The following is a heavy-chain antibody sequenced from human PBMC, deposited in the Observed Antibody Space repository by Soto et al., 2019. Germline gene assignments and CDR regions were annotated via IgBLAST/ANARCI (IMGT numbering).Heavy chain of an antibody. CDR1: GGTXTSYA. CDR2: IIPIFGTA. J-gene: IGHJ6*02. Sequence: GXSXKVSFKASGGTXTSYAISLVRQAPGQGLEWMGGIIPIFGTANYAQKFQGRVTITADESTSTAYMELSSLRSEDTAVYYCARGMIVVVITNYYYGMDVWGQGTTGTVS. D-gene: IGHD3-22*01. V-gene: IGHV1-69*13. CDR3: ARGMIVVVITNYYYGMDV.